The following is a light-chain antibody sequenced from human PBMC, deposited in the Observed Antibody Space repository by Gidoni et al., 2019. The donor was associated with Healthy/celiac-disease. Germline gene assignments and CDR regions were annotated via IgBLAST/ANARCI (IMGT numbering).Light chain of an antibody. J-gene: IGKJ4*01. CDR2: GAS. Sequence: EIVLTQSPGTLSLSPGERATLSCRASQSVSSSYLAWYQQKPGQAPRLLIYGASSRATGIPDRFSGSGSGTDFTLTISRLEPEDFAVYYCQQWRTFGGXTKVEIK. CDR1: QSVSSSY. V-gene: IGKV3-20*01. CDR3: QQWRT.